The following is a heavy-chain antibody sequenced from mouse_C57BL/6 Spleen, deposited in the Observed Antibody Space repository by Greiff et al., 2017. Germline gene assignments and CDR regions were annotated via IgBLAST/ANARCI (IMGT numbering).Heavy chain of an antibody. J-gene: IGHJ1*03. CDR1: GFTFSSYG. V-gene: IGHV5-6*01. D-gene: IGHD1-1*01. CDR3: ARYYYGSVYWYFDV. Sequence: EVQRVESGGDLVKPGGSLKLSCAASGFTFSSYGMSWVRQTPDKRLEWVATISSGGSYTYYPASVKGRFTISRDNAKNTLYLQMSSLKSEDTAMYYCARYYYGSVYWYFDVWGTGTTVTVSS. CDR2: ISSGGSYT.